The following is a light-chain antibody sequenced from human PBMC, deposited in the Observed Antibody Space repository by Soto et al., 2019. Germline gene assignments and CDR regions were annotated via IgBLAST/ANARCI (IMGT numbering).Light chain of an antibody. J-gene: IGKJ1*01. CDR1: QSISSW. CDR2: DAS. V-gene: IGKV1-5*01. Sequence: IQMTQAPSTLSASVGDRVTVTCRASQSISSWLAWYQQKQGKAPKLLIYDASSLESGVPSRFSGSGSGTEFTLTISSLQPDDFATYYCQQYNSYWGPFGQGTKVDIK. CDR3: QQYNSYWGP.